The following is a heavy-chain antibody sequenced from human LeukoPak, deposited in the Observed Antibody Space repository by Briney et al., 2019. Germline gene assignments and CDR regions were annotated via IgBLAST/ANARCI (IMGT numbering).Heavy chain of an antibody. CDR1: VFTFRIYA. V-gene: IGHV3-23*01. CDR3: AKEQVVPLATVPFDP. D-gene: IGHD6-13*01. Sequence: GGSLRLSCAASVFTFRIYAMIWVRQAPGRGLEYVSAISCNGGRKYDQNPVKRLFITSRDNSKNTLYLQMNSRRAEDTAVYYCAKEQVVPLATVPFDPWGQGTLVTVSS. CDR2: ISCNGGRK. J-gene: IGHJ5*02.